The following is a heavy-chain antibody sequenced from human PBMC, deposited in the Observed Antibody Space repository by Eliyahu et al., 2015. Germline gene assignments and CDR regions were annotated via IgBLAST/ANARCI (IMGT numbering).Heavy chain of an antibody. CDR2: VKQDGSES. Sequence: EVQLVESGGGLVQPGGSLRLSCGASGFXXXSYWRSWVRQAPGKGXEWVANVKQDGSESYYLDSVKGRFIISRDNAKKSLYLQMNRLRVEDTGVYYCARGDFHDSGDHWVDAFDIWGQGTMVVVSS. V-gene: IGHV3-7*05. D-gene: IGHD3-22*01. CDR3: ARGDFHDSGDHWVDAFDI. J-gene: IGHJ3*02. CDR1: GFXXXSYW.